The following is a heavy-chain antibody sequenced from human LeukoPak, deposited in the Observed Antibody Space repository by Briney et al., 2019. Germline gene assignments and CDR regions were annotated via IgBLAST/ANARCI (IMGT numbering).Heavy chain of an antibody. J-gene: IGHJ4*02. CDR2: IIPIFGTA. D-gene: IGHD2-15*01. V-gene: IGHV1-69*05. Sequence: SVKVSCKASGGIFSSYAISWVRQAPGQGLEWMGGIIPIFGTANYAQKFQGRVTITTDESTSTAYMELSSLRSEDTAVYYCASAGSSNLRCAYWGQGTLVTVSS. CDR1: GGIFSSYA. CDR3: ASAGSSNLRCAY.